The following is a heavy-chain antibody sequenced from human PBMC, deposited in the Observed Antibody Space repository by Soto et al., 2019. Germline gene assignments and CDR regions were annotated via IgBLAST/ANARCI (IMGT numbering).Heavy chain of an antibody. CDR1: GFTFSNAW. D-gene: IGHD3-22*01. V-gene: IGHV3-15*07. CDR3: TTRVDSSGYFDY. J-gene: IGHJ4*02. CDR2: IKSKTDGGTT. Sequence: GGSLRLSCAAPGFTFSNAWMNWVRQAPGKGLEWVGRIKSKTDGGTTDYAAPVKGRFTIPRDDSKNTLYLQMNSLKTEDTAVYYCTTRVDSSGYFDYWGQGTLVTVSS.